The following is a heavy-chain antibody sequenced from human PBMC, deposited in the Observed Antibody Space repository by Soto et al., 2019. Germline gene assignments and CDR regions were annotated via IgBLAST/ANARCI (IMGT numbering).Heavy chain of an antibody. CDR2: ISGSGGST. D-gene: IGHD3-22*01. Sequence: GGSLRLSCAASGFTFSSYAMSWVRQAPGKGLEWVSTISGSGGSTYYADSVKGRFTISRDNSKNTLYLQMNSLRAEDTAVYYCAKEFWDYYDSSGYPDYWGQGTLVTVSS. CDR3: AKEFWDYYDSSGYPDY. V-gene: IGHV3-23*01. J-gene: IGHJ4*02. CDR1: GFTFSSYA.